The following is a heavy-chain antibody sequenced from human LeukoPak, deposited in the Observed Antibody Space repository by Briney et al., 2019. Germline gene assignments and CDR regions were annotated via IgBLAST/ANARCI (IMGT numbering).Heavy chain of an antibody. V-gene: IGHV3-23*01. D-gene: IGHD2-2*02. CDR2: ISGSGGST. J-gene: IGHJ4*02. CDR1: GFTFSSYA. Sequence: PGGSLRLSCAAPGFTFSSYAMSWVRQAPGKGLEWVSAISGSGGSTYYADSVKGRFTISRDNSKNTLYLQMNSLRAEDTAVYYCAKTPGLVVVPAAILRNPEFDYWGRETLVTVSS. CDR3: AKTPGLVVVPAAILRNPEFDY.